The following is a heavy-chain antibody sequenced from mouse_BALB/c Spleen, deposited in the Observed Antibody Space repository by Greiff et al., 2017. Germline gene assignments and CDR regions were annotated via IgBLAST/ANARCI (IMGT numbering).Heavy chain of an antibody. CDR3: ARRGPSNSYYFDY. CDR2: ISNGGGST. Sequence: DVKLVESGGGLVQPGGSLKLSCAASGFTFSSYTMSWVRQTPEKRLEWVAYISNGGGSTYYPDTVKGRFTISRDNAKTTLYLQMSSLKSEDTAMYYCARRGPSNSYYFDYWGQGTTLTVSS. J-gene: IGHJ2*01. V-gene: IGHV5-12-2*01. CDR1: GFTFSSYT. D-gene: IGHD4-1*01.